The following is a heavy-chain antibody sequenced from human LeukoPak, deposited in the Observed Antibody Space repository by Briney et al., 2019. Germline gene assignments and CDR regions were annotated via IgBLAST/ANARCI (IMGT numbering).Heavy chain of an antibody. CDR1: GGSFSGYY. V-gene: IGHV4-34*01. D-gene: IGHD2-2*01. J-gene: IGHJ6*03. CDR3: ARLGDIVVVPAALDGQTYYMDV. CDR2: INHSGST. Sequence: SETLSLTCAVYGGSFSGYYWRWIRQPPGKGLEWIGEINHSGSTNYNPSLKSRVTISVDTSKNQFSLKLSSVTAADTAVYYCARLGDIVVVPAALDGQTYYMDVWGKGTTVTVSS.